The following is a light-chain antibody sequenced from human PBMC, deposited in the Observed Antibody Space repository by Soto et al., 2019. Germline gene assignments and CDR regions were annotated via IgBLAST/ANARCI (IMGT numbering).Light chain of an antibody. Sequence: QSVLTQPPSASGTPGQRVTISCSGSSSNIGSNTVNWYQQLPGTAPKLLIYSNNHRPSGVADRFSGSKSGTSASLAISGLQSEDEADYYCAAWDDSLNGWVFGRGTKLTVL. V-gene: IGLV1-44*01. CDR1: SSNIGSNT. CDR3: AAWDDSLNGWV. J-gene: IGLJ3*02. CDR2: SNN.